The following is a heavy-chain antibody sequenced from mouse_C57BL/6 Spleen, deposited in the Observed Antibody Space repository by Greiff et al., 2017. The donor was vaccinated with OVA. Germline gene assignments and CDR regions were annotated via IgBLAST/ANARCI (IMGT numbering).Heavy chain of an antibody. J-gene: IGHJ2*01. CDR1: GYTFTSYG. CDR3: ARWAYYDYDGGYFDY. V-gene: IGHV1-81*01. D-gene: IGHD2-4*01. Sequence: VQLQQSGAELARPGASVKLSCKASGYTFTSYGISWVKQRTGQGLEWIGEIYPRSGNTYYNEKFKGKATLTADKSSSTAYMELRSLTSEDSAVYFCARWAYYDYDGGYFDYWGQGTTLTVSS. CDR2: IYPRSGNT.